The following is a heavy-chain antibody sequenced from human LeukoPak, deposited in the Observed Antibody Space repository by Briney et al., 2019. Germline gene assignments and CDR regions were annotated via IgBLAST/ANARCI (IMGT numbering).Heavy chain of an antibody. Sequence: PGGSLRLSCAASGFTFSSYAMSWVRQAPGKGLEWVSAISGSGGSTYYADSVKGRFTISRDNSKNTLYLQMNSLRAEDTAVYYCAKDGVLWFGELLTDYYYYYMDVWGKGTTVTVSS. CDR1: GFTFSSYA. CDR2: ISGSGGST. V-gene: IGHV3-23*01. CDR3: AKDGVLWFGELLTDYYYYYMDV. D-gene: IGHD3-10*01. J-gene: IGHJ6*03.